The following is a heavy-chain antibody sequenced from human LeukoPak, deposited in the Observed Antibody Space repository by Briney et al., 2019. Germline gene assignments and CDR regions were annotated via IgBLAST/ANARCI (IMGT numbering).Heavy chain of an antibody. CDR1: GYTFTSYG. CDR2: ISTYNGNT. J-gene: IGHJ4*02. D-gene: IGHD3-22*01. CDR3: AREPGDSSGYYYATEYDY. V-gene: IGHV1-18*01. Sequence: GASVKVSCKASGYTFTSYGISWVRQAPGQGLEWMGWISTYNGNTNYAQNLQGRVTMTTDTSTSTAYVELRSLRSDDTAVYYCAREPGDSSGYYYATEYDYWGQGTLVTVSS.